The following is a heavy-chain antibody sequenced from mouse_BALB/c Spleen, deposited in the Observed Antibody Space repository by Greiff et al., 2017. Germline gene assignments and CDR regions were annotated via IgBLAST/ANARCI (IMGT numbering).Heavy chain of an antibody. CDR2: ISSCGSYT. J-gene: IGHJ3*01. CDR3: TRDETGTFAY. D-gene: IGHD4-1*01. Sequence: DVHLVESGGGLVKPGGSLKLSCAASGFTFSSYTMSWVRQTPEKRLEWVATISSCGSYTYYPDSVKGRFTISRDNAKNTLYLQMSSLKSEDTAMYYCTRDETGTFAYWGQGTLVTVSA. V-gene: IGHV5-6-4*01. CDR1: GFTFSSYT.